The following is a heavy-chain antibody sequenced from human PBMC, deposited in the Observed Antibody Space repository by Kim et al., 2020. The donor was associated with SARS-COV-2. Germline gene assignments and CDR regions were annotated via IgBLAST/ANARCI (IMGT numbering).Heavy chain of an antibody. Sequence: GGSLRLSCAASGFTFSSYWMSWVRQAPGKGLEWVANIKQDGSEKYYVDSVKGRFTISRDNAKNSLYLQMNSLRAEDTAVYYCARDPNYYYDSGGYYPQGGYYYGMDVWGQGTTVTVSS. D-gene: IGHD3-22*01. J-gene: IGHJ6*02. CDR1: GFTFSSYW. CDR3: ARDPNYYYDSGGYYPQGGYYYGMDV. V-gene: IGHV3-7*01. CDR2: IKQDGSEK.